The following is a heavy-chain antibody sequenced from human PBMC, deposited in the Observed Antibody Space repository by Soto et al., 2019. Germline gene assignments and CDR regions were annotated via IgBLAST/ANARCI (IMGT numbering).Heavy chain of an antibody. CDR1: GGAISRCY. CDR3: ARGPRVSEWFDP. V-gene: IGHV4-4*07. CDR2: IYSSGST. Sequence: PEKLRDTYTVTGGAISRCYWTGCRQSDGEGKEWIGRIYSSGSTNYNPSLKSRVTISLDTSMHYFSLRLSSVTAADKAVYFCARGPRVSEWFDPWGQGPFGTGS. D-gene: IGHD3-10*01. J-gene: IGHJ5*02.